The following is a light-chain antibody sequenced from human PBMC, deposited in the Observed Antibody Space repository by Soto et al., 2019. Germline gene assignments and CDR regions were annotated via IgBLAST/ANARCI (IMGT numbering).Light chain of an antibody. CDR1: QSIPSNF. V-gene: IGKV3-20*01. CDR2: AAS. CDR3: QQYGSSYT. Sequence: EIVLTQSPGTLSLSPGERATLSCRASQSIPSNFLAWYQQKPGQAPRLLIYAASNRVPGIANRFSGSGSGTDFTLTISRLEPEDVAVYYCQQYGSSYTFGQGTKLQIK. J-gene: IGKJ2*01.